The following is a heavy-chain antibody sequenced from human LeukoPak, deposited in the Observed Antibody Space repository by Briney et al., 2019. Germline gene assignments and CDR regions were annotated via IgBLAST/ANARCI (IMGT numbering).Heavy chain of an antibody. D-gene: IGHD1-26*01. CDR2: IYSGGST. Sequence: GGSLRLSCAASGFTVSSNYMSWVHQAPGKGLEWVSVIYSGGSTYYADSVKGRFTISRDNSKTTLYLQMNSLRAEDTAVYYCAGRGGFSSGSYNYWGQGTLVTVSS. CDR3: AGRGGFSSGSYNY. V-gene: IGHV3-53*01. J-gene: IGHJ4*02. CDR1: GFTVSSNY.